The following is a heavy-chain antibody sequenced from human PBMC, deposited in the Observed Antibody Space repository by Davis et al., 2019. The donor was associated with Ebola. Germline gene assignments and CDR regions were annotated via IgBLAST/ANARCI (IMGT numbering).Heavy chain of an antibody. CDR2: ISSSSSYI. V-gene: IGHV3-21*01. Sequence: GESLKISCAASGFTFSSYSMNWVRQAPGKGLEWVSSISSSSSYIYYADSVKGRFTISRDNAKNSLYLQMNSLRAEDTAVYYCARATYSNGDYYGMDVWGQGTTVTVSS. CDR3: ARATYSNGDYYGMDV. D-gene: IGHD4-11*01. CDR1: GFTFSSYS. J-gene: IGHJ6*02.